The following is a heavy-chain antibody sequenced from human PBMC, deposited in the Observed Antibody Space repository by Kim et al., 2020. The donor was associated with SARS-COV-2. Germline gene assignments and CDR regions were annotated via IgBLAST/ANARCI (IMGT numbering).Heavy chain of an antibody. J-gene: IGHJ5*02. CDR2: IIPILGIT. CDR3: ARDNTIFGVVSMFDP. CDR1: GGTFNNYT. D-gene: IGHD3-3*01. Sequence: SVKVSCKASGGTFNNYTISWVRQAPGQGLEWMGRIIPILGITNYAQKFQGRVTITADKYTSTAYVELSSLRSEDTAVYYCARDNTIFGVVSMFDPWGQGTLVTVSS. V-gene: IGHV1-69*04.